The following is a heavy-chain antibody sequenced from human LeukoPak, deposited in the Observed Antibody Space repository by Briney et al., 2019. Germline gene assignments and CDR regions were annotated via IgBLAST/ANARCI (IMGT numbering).Heavy chain of an antibody. CDR1: GGSISGYY. D-gene: IGHD1/OR15-1a*01. J-gene: IGHJ5*02. CDR2: IYDTGAT. CDR3: ARLPLIATTRGGFDP. Sequence: SEALSLTCTVSGGSISGYYWSWIRQPPGKRLEWIGYIYDTGATNYNPSLESRFTISIDTSKNQFSLNLSSVTAADTAVYYCARLPLIATTRGGFDPWGQGTLVTVSS. V-gene: IGHV4-59*08.